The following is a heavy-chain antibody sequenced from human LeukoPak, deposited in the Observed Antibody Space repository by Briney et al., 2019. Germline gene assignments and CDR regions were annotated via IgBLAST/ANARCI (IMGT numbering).Heavy chain of an antibody. V-gene: IGHV3-74*01. D-gene: IGHD6-19*01. CDR3: ARPAVAGLRAGGYDY. CDR1: GFTFSSYG. Sequence: GGSLRLSCAASGFTFSSYGMHWVRQAPGKGLVWVSRISSDGSIINYADSVKGRFTISRDNAKNTLYLQMNSLRVEDTAVYYCARPAVAGLRAGGYDYWGQGTLVTVSS. J-gene: IGHJ4*02. CDR2: ISSDGSII.